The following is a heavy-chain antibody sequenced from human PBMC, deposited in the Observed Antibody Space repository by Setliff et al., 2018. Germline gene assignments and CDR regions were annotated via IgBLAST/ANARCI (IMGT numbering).Heavy chain of an antibody. Sequence: SETLSLTCTVSGGSISTYYWSWIRQPPGKGLEWIGNIYFGGNTYFNPSFKSRVTMSIDTSNSQFSLKLSSVTAADTAIYYCARDASASDGRNAFDIWGQGTMVTV. J-gene: IGHJ3*02. V-gene: IGHV4-59*12. CDR1: GGSISTYY. CDR2: IYFGGNT. D-gene: IGHD1-26*01. CDR3: ARDASASDGRNAFDI.